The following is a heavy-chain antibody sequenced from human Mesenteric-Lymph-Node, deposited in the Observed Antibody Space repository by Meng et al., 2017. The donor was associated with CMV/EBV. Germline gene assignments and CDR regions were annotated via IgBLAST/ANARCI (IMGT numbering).Heavy chain of an antibody. Sequence: HVQLQESGPGPVPPSGPIPRTCPVSGHSVTNKMWWTWLRQPPGKGVEWIGEIYDIGNTNYKSSLKSRVTISLEKSKNQFSLTLTSVTAADTAVYYCARGGAEAPYYFDSWGLGTLVTVSS. V-gene: IGHV4-4*02. D-gene: IGHD2-21*01. CDR2: IYDIGNT. J-gene: IGHJ4*02. CDR1: GHSVTNKMW. CDR3: ARGGAEAPYYFDS.